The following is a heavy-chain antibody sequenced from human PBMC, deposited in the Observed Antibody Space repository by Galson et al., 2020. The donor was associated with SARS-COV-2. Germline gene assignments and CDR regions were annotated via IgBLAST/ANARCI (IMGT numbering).Heavy chain of an antibody. J-gene: IGHJ6*03. D-gene: IGHD2-8*01. CDR2: ISGSGGST. CDR3: AKDPGYCTNGVCPPPLYYYYYYMDV. CDR1: GFTFSSYA. V-gene: IGHV3-23*01. Sequence: GESLKISCAASGFTFSSYAMSWVRQAPGKGLEWVSAISGSGGSTYYADSVKGRFTISRDNSKNTLYLQMNSLRAEDTAVYYCAKDPGYCTNGVCPPPLYYYYYYMDVWGKGTTVTVSS.